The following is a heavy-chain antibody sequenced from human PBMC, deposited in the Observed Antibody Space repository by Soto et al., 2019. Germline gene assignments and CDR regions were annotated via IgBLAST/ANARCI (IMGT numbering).Heavy chain of an antibody. Sequence: GGPVKVSCKTSGYTFTGYYMHWVRQAPGQGLEWMGWIDPKSGDTDYAQKFQGWVTMTRDTSMSTVYMEVSRLRSDDTAVYYCARAGPRSAAAGIIYYYYAMDVWGQGTTVTVSS. CDR2: IDPKSGDT. V-gene: IGHV1-2*04. CDR1: GYTFTGYY. J-gene: IGHJ6*02. CDR3: ARAGPRSAAAGIIYYYYAMDV. D-gene: IGHD6-13*01.